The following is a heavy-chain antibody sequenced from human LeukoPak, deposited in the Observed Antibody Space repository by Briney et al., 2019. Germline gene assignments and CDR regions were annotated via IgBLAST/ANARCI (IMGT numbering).Heavy chain of an antibody. Sequence: SETLSLTCAVYGGSFSGYYWSWIRQPPGKGLERIGEINHSGSTNYNPSLKSRVTISVDTSKNQFSLKLSSVTAADTAVYYCARAVTGKYYFDYWGQGTLVTVSS. D-gene: IGHD1-14*01. V-gene: IGHV4-34*01. CDR3: ARAVTGKYYFDY. CDR1: GGSFSGYY. CDR2: INHSGST. J-gene: IGHJ4*02.